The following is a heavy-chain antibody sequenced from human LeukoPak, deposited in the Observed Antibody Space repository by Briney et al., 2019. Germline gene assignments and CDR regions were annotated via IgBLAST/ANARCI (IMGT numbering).Heavy chain of an antibody. J-gene: IGHJ4*02. CDR2: IWYDGSDK. D-gene: IGHD3-22*01. CDR3: ARGRGLGSGSYYYYFDS. V-gene: IGHV3-33*01. CDR1: GFIFSTHG. Sequence: GGSLTPSCAASGFIFSTHGMHWVRQPPGKGLEWVAVIWYDGSDKYYADSVKGRFTISRDNSKNTLYLQMDSLRAEDTAVYYCARGRGLGSGSYYYYFDSWGQGILVTVPS.